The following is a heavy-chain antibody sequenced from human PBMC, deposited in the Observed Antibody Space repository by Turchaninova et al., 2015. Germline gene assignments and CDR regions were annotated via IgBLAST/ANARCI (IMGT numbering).Heavy chain of an antibody. V-gene: IGHV2-70*01. CDR3: ARTCWGIVVVPATMVDY. CDR1: GFSLSTSGMC. CDR2: IDWDDDK. Sequence: QVTLRESGPALVKPTQTLTLTCTFSGFSLSTSGMCVTWIRQPPGKALEWLAVIDWDDDKYYSTSLKTRLTISKDTSKNQVVLTVTNMDPVDTATYYCARTCWGIVVVPATMVDYWGQGTLVTVSS. J-gene: IGHJ4*02. D-gene: IGHD2-2*01.